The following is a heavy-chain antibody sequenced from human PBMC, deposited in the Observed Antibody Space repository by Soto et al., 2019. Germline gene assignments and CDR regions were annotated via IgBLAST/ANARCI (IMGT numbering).Heavy chain of an antibody. J-gene: IGHJ4*02. D-gene: IGHD3-22*01. CDR2: ISSDGSKK. V-gene: IGHV3-30*03. CDR1: GFTFRSYG. CDR3: VGGYYDGDY. Sequence: QVQVVESGGGVVQPGRSLRLSCVVSGFTFRSYGMQWVRQAPGKGLEWVGLISSDGSKKDYADSVKGRFTISRDNSKNMLYLQMNSLRAEDTAVYYCVGGYYDGDYWGQGAVVTVSS.